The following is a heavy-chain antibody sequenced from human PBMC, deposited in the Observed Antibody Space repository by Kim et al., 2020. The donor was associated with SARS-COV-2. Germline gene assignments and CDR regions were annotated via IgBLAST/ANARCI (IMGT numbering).Heavy chain of an antibody. Sequence: ASVKVSCKASGYTFTSYGISWVRQAPGQGLEWMGWISAYNGNTNYAQKLQGRVTMTTDTSTSTAYMELRSLRSDDTAVYYCARDRIGFEGYCTNGVCYYYYGMDVWGQGTTVTVSS. J-gene: IGHJ6*02. CDR1: GYTFTSYG. CDR3: ARDRIGFEGYCTNGVCYYYYGMDV. CDR2: ISAYNGNT. V-gene: IGHV1-18*04. D-gene: IGHD2-8*01.